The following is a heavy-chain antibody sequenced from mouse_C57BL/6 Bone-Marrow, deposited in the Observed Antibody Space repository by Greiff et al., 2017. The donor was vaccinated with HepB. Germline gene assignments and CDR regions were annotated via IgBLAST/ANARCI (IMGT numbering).Heavy chain of an antibody. CDR1: GFTFSDYG. Sequence: EVKLMESGGGLVQPGGSLKLSCAASGFTFSDYGMAWVRQAPRKGPEWVAFISNLAYSIYYADTVTGRFTISRENAKNTLYLEMSSLRSEDTAMYYCARHAYYSNYGYFDVWGTGTTVTVSS. CDR3: ARHAYYSNYGYFDV. V-gene: IGHV5-15*01. D-gene: IGHD2-5*01. CDR2: ISNLAYSI. J-gene: IGHJ1*03.